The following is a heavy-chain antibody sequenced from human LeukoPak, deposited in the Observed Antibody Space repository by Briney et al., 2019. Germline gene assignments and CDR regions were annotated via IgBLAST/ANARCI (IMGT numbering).Heavy chain of an antibody. V-gene: IGHV1-18*01. CDR3: ARGPRGRYCSSTSCRNYDY. CDR1: GYTFISYG. CDR2: LSAYNGNT. J-gene: IGHJ4*02. D-gene: IGHD2-2*01. Sequence: GVAGNVSCKASGYTFISYGISWVRQAPGQGLDWMGWLSAYNGNTKYAQKLGGRVTMTTDTSTSTGYMELRSLRSDDTAVYYCARGPRGRYCSSTSCRNYDYWGQGTLVTVSS.